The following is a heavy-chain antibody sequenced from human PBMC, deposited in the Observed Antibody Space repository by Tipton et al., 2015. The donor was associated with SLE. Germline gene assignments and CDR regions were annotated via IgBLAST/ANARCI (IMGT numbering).Heavy chain of an antibody. CDR2: IYTSGST. Sequence: TLSLTCTVSGGSISSGSYYWSWIRQPAGKGLEWIGRIYTSGSTNYNPSLKSRVTISVDTSKNQFSLKLSSVTAADTAVYYRARDETYYDFWYFDLWGRGTLVTVSS. CDR3: ARDETYYDFWYFDL. J-gene: IGHJ2*01. V-gene: IGHV4-61*02. D-gene: IGHD3-3*01. CDR1: GGSISSGSYY.